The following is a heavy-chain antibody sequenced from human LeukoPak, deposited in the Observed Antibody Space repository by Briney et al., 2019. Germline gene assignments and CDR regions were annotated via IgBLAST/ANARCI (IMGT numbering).Heavy chain of an antibody. D-gene: IGHD2-21*02. Sequence: GGSLRLSCAASGFTFSVSYMSWIRQAPGKGLEWVSYISSSGSTIYYADSVKGRFTMSRDNAKNSLYLQVNSLRAEDTVVYYCARDDTRNCGGDCYSSKNGMDVWGQGTTVPVSS. CDR3: ARDDTRNCGGDCYSSKNGMDV. CDR2: ISSSGSTI. CDR1: GFTFSVSY. V-gene: IGHV3-11*01. J-gene: IGHJ6*02.